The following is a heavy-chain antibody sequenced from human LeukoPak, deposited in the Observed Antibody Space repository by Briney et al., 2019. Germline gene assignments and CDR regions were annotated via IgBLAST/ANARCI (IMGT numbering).Heavy chain of an antibody. Sequence: SETLSLTCTVSGGSISSGDYYWSWIRQPPGKGLEWIGYIYYSGSTYYNPSLKSRVTISVDTSKNQFSLKLSSVTAADTGVYYCARDKAGLLFDLWGRGTLVTVSS. CDR1: GGSISSGDYY. J-gene: IGHJ2*01. CDR2: IYYSGST. CDR3: ARDKAGLLFDL. V-gene: IGHV4-30-4*01.